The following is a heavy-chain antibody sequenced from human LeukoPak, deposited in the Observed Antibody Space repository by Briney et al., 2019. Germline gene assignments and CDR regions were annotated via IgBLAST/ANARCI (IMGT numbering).Heavy chain of an antibody. J-gene: IGHJ4*02. Sequence: SETLSLTCNVSTNSMSFYYWTWIRQSPGKGLEWIGYISHHGSINYNPALQSRVSISIDAPKKQFSLKLRSLTAADTAVYYCARGWGVDAYSFGSWGQGTLVTVAS. V-gene: IGHV4-59*01. CDR3: ARGWGVDAYSFGS. D-gene: IGHD2-21*01. CDR2: ISHHGSI. CDR1: TNSMSFYY.